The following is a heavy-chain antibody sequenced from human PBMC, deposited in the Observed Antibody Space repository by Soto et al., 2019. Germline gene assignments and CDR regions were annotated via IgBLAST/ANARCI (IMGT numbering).Heavy chain of an antibody. V-gene: IGHV3-11*01. CDR3: ARAFAISGSYASYYYYGMDV. CDR1: GFTFSDYY. Sequence: QVQLVESGGGLVKPGGSLRLSCAASGFTFSDYYMSWIRQAPGKGLEWVSYISSSGSTIYYADSVKGRFTISRDNAKNSLYLQMNSLRAEDTAVYYCARAFAISGSYASYYYYGMDVWGQGTTVTVSS. J-gene: IGHJ6*02. D-gene: IGHD1-26*01. CDR2: ISSSGSTI.